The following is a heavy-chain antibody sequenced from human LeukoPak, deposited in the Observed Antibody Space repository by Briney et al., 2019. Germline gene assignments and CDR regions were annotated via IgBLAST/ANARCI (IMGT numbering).Heavy chain of an antibody. V-gene: IGHV3-7*01. Sequence: GGSLRLSCAASGFTFRNYGMHWVRRTPGKGLEWVANIKQDGSEKYYVDSVKGRFTISRDNAKNSLYLQMNSLRAEDTAVYYCAELGITMIGGVWGKGTTVTISS. J-gene: IGHJ6*04. CDR3: AELGITMIGGV. D-gene: IGHD3-10*02. CDR2: IKQDGSEK. CDR1: GFTFRNYG.